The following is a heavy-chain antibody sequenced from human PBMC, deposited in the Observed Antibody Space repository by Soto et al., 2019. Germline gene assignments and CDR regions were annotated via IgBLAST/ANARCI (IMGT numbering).Heavy chain of an antibody. V-gene: IGHV3-30*18. J-gene: IGHJ6*02. D-gene: IGHD3-9*01. Sequence: GGSLRLSCAASGFTFSSYGMHWVRQAPGKGLEWVAVISYDGSNKYYADSVKGRFTISRDNSKNTLYLQMNSLRAEDTAVYYCAKDKAYYDILIDAGGMDVWGQVTTVTVSS. CDR2: ISYDGSNK. CDR3: AKDKAYYDILIDAGGMDV. CDR1: GFTFSSYG.